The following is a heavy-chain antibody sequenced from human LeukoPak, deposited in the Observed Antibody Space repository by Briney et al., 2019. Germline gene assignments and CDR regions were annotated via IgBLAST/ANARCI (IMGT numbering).Heavy chain of an antibody. CDR3: AATYYYDSSGYWGYFDY. CDR1: GGPISSGSYY. Sequence: SQTLSLTCTVSGGPISSGSYYWSWIRQPAGKGLEWIGRIYTSGSTNYNPSLKSRVTISVDTSKNQFSLKLSSVTAADTAVYYCAATYYYDSSGYWGYFDYWGQGTLVTVSS. V-gene: IGHV4-61*02. J-gene: IGHJ4*02. CDR2: IYTSGST. D-gene: IGHD3-22*01.